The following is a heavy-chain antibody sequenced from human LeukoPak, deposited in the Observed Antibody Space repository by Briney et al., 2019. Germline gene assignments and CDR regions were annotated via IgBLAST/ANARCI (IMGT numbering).Heavy chain of an antibody. CDR3: AKRGVVIRVILVGFHKEAYYFDS. J-gene: IGHJ4*02. CDR1: GLTLSNYG. D-gene: IGHD3-22*01. CDR2: MRDRGTP. Sequence: GGALRLSCAALGLTLSNYGMSWVPQGPGKGLERDAGMRDRGTPKYADSVKGRFTISRDNPTNTLYLQMNSVRAEDTAVYFCAKRGVVIRVILVGFHKEAYYFDSWGQGALVTVSS. V-gene: IGHV3-23*01.